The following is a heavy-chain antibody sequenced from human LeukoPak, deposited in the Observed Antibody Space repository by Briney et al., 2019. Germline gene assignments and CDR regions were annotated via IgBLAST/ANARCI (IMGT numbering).Heavy chain of an antibody. CDR2: MYYDGTT. V-gene: IGHV4-39*07. CDR3: ARDVLRFSS. J-gene: IGHJ5*02. D-gene: IGHD3-3*01. Sequence: SETLSLTCTVSGGSISSSSFYWGWIRQPPGKGLEWIGSMYYDGTTYYNPSLKSRATMSVDTSKNQFYLKVTSVTAADTAVYYCARDVLRFSSWGQGILVTVSS. CDR1: GGSISSSSFY.